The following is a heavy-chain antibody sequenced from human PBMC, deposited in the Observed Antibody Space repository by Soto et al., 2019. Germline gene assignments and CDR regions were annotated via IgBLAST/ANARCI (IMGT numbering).Heavy chain of an antibody. D-gene: IGHD1-1*01. CDR1: GGTFSSYA. CDR3: ARATRVGYNYAPFDAFDI. Sequence: SVKVSCKASGGTFSSYAISWVRQAPGQGLEWMGGFIPIFGTTKYAQKFQGRVTITADESTSTAYMELSSLRSEDTAVYYCARATRVGYNYAPFDAFDIWGQGTMVTVSS. CDR2: FIPIFGTT. J-gene: IGHJ3*02. V-gene: IGHV1-69*13.